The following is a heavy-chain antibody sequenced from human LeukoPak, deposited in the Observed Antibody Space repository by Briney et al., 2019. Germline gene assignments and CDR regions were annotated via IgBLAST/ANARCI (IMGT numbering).Heavy chain of an antibody. CDR3: ARDRGYCSGGSCYRPAGDGMDV. V-gene: IGHV3-33*01. CDR1: GFTFSSYG. CDR2: IWYDGSNK. D-gene: IGHD2-15*01. Sequence: GRSLRLSCAASGFTFSSYGMHWVRQAPGKGLEWVAVIWYDGSNKYYADSVKGRFTISRDNSKNTPYLQMNSLRAEDTAVYYCARDRGYCSGGSCYRPAGDGMDVWGNGTTVTVSS. J-gene: IGHJ6*04.